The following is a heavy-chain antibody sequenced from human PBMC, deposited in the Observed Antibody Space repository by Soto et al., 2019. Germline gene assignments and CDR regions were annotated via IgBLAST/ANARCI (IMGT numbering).Heavy chain of an antibody. CDR3: ARVNVVVVAATREYYFDY. D-gene: IGHD2-15*01. V-gene: IGHV1-2*02. J-gene: IGHJ4*02. Sequence: QVQLVQSGAEVKKPGASVKVSCKASGYTFTGYYMHWVRQAPGQGLEWMGWINPNSGGPNYAQKFQGRVTVTRDTSISTAYMELSRLRSDDTAVYYCARVNVVVVAATREYYFDYWGQGTLVTVSS. CDR1: GYTFTGYY. CDR2: INPNSGGP.